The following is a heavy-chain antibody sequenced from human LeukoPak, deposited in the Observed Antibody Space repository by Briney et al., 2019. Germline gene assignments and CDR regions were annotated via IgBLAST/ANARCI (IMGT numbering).Heavy chain of an antibody. V-gene: IGHV4-59*01. J-gene: IGHJ4*02. CDR1: GGSISSYY. CDR3: ASYYYDSSGYYVPGY. Sequence: SETLSLTCTVSGGSISSYYWSWIRQPPGKGLEWIGYIYYSGSTNYNPSLKSRVTISVDTSKNQFSLKLSSVTAADTAVYYCASYYYDSSGYYVPGYWGQGTLVTVSS. CDR2: IYYSGST. D-gene: IGHD3-22*01.